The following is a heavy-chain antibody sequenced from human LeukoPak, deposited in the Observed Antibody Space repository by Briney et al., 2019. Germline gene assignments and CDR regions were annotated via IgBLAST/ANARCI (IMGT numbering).Heavy chain of an antibody. J-gene: IGHJ4*02. Sequence: GGSLRLSCAASGFTLSGYEMNWVRQAPGKGLEWVASINPDGSEKYDVDSVKGRFTISRDNAKNSLFLQMNGLRAEDTAVYFRARSGSYLNSRAYCDYWSQGSLVTVS. CDR3: ARSGSYLNSRAYCDY. CDR2: INPDGSEK. V-gene: IGHV3-7*01. CDR1: GFTLSGYE. D-gene: IGHD3-10*01.